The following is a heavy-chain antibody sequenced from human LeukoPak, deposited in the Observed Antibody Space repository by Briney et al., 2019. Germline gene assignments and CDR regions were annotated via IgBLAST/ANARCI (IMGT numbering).Heavy chain of an antibody. D-gene: IGHD3-10*01. CDR1: GGSFSGYY. Sequence: SETLSLTCAVYGGSFSGYYWSWIRQPPGKGLEWIGEINHSGSTNYNPSLKSRVTISVDTSKNQLSLKLSSVTAADTAVYYCARGRVLLWFGELLAYDYWGQGTLVTVSS. CDR3: ARGRVLLWFGELLAYDY. J-gene: IGHJ4*02. CDR2: INHSGST. V-gene: IGHV4-34*01.